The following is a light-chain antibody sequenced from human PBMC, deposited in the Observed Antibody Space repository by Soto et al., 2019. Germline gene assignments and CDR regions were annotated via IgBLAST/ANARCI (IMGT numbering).Light chain of an antibody. CDR2: AAS. J-gene: IGKJ1*01. Sequence: DIQMTQSASSLSASVGDRVTITCRASQSITADLNWYQQKPGKAPKLLIYAASSLRSGVPSRFSGSGSGTDFTLTISSLQPEDFATYYCQQRYSTPRTFGPGTKVDIK. CDR1: QSITAD. V-gene: IGKV1-39*01. CDR3: QQRYSTPRT.